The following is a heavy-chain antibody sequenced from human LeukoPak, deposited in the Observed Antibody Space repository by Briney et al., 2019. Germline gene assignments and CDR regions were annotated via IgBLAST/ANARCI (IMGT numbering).Heavy chain of an antibody. CDR1: GFTFSSYA. CDR2: ISGSGGST. Sequence: GGSLRLSCAASGFTFSSYAMSWVRQAPGKGLEWVSAISGSGGSTYYADSVKGRFTISRDNSKNTLYLQMNSLRAEDTAVYYCAKDRYDYVWGSYRYSFDYWGRGTLVTVSS. CDR3: AKDRYDYVWGSYRYSFDY. D-gene: IGHD3-16*02. J-gene: IGHJ4*02. V-gene: IGHV3-23*01.